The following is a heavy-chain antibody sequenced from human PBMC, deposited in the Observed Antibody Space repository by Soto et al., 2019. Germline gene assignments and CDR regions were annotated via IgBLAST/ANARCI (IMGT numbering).Heavy chain of an antibody. V-gene: IGHV1-58*01. D-gene: IGHD1-7*01. CDR3: AVFATLNGNYAGLSPGSYDY. CDR2: IVVGSGNT. Sequence: SVKVSCKASGFTFTSSAVQWVRQARGQRLEWIGWIVVGSGNTNYAQKFQERVTITRDMSTSTAYMELSSLRSEDTAVYYCAVFATLNGNYAGLSPGSYDYGGQGTLVTVSS. CDR1: GFTFTSSA. J-gene: IGHJ4*02.